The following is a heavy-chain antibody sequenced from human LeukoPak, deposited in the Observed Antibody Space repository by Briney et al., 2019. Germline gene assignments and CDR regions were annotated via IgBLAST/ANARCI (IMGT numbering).Heavy chain of an antibody. CDR2: INLDGTIT. V-gene: IGHV3-74*01. J-gene: IGHJ4*02. CDR1: GYIFSNYW. D-gene: IGHD3-9*01. CDR3: TKDLTGPLDY. Sequence: PGGSLRLSCAASGYIFSNYWMHWVRQAPGKGLVWVSRINLDGTITNYADSVKGRFTISRDNTKNTLYLQMSSLRADDTAVYYCTKDLTGPLDYWGQGTLVTVSS.